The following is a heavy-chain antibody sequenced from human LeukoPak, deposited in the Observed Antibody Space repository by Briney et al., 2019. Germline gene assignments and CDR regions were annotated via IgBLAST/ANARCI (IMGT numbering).Heavy chain of an antibody. CDR2: LSYDGNDK. CDR1: GFTFSTYA. V-gene: IGHV3-30*04. Sequence: PGGSLRLSCAASGFTFSTYAMNWVRQAPGKGLEWVTLLSYDGNDKYSADSVKGRFTISRDKSKNTVYLQMSSLRVEDTAVYYCARERGIFSGYYFDYWGHGTLVTVSS. D-gene: IGHD3-10*02. CDR3: ARERGIFSGYYFDY. J-gene: IGHJ4*01.